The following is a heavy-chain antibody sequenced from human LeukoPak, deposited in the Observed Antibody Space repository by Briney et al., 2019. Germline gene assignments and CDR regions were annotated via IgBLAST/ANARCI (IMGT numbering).Heavy chain of an antibody. J-gene: IGHJ4*02. CDR1: GFTFDDYG. Sequence: GRSLKLSCAASGFTFDDYGMHWVRQAPGKGLEWVSGISWNSDRITYADSVKGRFTISRDNSKNTLYLQMNSLRAEDTAVYYCAKGGTAMVTGYWGQGTLVTVSS. CDR2: ISWNSDRI. V-gene: IGHV3-9*01. D-gene: IGHD5-18*01. CDR3: AKGGTAMVTGY.